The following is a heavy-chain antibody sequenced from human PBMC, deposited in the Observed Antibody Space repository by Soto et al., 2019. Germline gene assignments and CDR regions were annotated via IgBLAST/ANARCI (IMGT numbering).Heavy chain of an antibody. V-gene: IGHV4-39*01. Sequence: SETLSLTCTVSGGSISSSSYYWGWIRQPPGKGLEWIGSIYYSGSTYYNPSLKSRVTISVDTSKNQFSLKLSSVTAADTAVYYCARQGFGELVSWGQGTLVTVSS. CDR1: GGSISSSSYY. J-gene: IGHJ5*02. CDR3: ARQGFGELVS. CDR2: IYYSGST. D-gene: IGHD3-10*01.